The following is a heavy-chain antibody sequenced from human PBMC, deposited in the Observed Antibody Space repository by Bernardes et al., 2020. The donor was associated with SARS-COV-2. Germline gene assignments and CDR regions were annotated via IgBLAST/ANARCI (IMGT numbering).Heavy chain of an antibody. CDR3: ARALRFTFFGVVNWFDP. V-gene: IGHV4-59*01. CDR2: IYYSGST. D-gene: IGHD3-3*01. Sequence: SETLSLTCTVSGGSISSYYWSWIRQPPGKGLEWIGYIYYSGSTNYNPSLKSRVTISVDTSKNQFSLKLSSVTAADTAVYYCARALRFTFFGVVNWFDPWGQGTLVTVSS. J-gene: IGHJ5*02. CDR1: GGSISSYY.